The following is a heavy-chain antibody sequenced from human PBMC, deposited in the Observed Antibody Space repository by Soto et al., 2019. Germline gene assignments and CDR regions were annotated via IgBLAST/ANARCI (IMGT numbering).Heavy chain of an antibody. J-gene: IGHJ4*02. CDR2: IKQDGSEK. V-gene: IGHV3-7*03. CDR3: ARGTGRYCSGGSCAPRDY. D-gene: IGHD2-15*01. Sequence: EVQLVESGGGLVQPGGSLRLSCAASGFTFSSYWMSWVRQAPGKGLEWVANIKQDGSEKYYVDSVKGRFTISRDNAKNSLYLQMNSLRAEDTAAYYCARGTGRYCSGGSCAPRDYWGQGTLVTVSS. CDR1: GFTFSSYW.